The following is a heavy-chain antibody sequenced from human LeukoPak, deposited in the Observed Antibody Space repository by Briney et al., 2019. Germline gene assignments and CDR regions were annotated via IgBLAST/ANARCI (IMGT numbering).Heavy chain of an antibody. J-gene: IGHJ4*02. Sequence: GESLKISCQGSGYTFTSYWIAWVRQRPGKGLEWMGIIYPHDSETHYSPSFEGQVTISVDKSINTAYLQWSGLQASDTAVYYCARHYYDYVWGSYGIDYWGQGTLVTVSS. CDR2: IYPHDSET. V-gene: IGHV5-51*01. CDR1: GYTFTSYW. CDR3: ARHYYDYVWGSYGIDY. D-gene: IGHD3-16*01.